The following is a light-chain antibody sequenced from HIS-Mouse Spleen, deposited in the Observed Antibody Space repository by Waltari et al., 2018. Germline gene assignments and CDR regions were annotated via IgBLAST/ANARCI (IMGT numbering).Light chain of an antibody. CDR3: SSYTSSSTPYV. V-gene: IGLV2-14*03. Sequence: QSALTQPASVSGSPGQSITISCTGTSSDVGGYNYVSWYQQHPGKAPKLISYDVSNRPSGVSSRFSGSKSGNTASVTISGLQADDEADYYCSSYTSSSTPYVFGTGTKVTVL. J-gene: IGLJ1*01. CDR1: SSDVGGYNY. CDR2: DVS.